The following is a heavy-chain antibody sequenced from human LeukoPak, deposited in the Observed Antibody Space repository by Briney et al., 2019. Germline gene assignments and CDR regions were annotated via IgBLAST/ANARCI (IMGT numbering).Heavy chain of an antibody. CDR2: TYYRSKWYN. CDR3: ARVRYCSSTSCYRQYYYYGMDV. V-gene: IGHV6-1*01. J-gene: IGHJ6*02. D-gene: IGHD2-2*01. CDR1: GDSFSSNSAA. Sequence: RSQTLSLTCAISGDSFSSNSAAWNWIRQSPSRGLEWLGRTYYRSKWYNDYAVSVKSRITINPDTSKNQFSLQLNSVTPEDTAVYYCARVRYCSSTSCYRQYYYYGMDVWGQGTTVTVSS.